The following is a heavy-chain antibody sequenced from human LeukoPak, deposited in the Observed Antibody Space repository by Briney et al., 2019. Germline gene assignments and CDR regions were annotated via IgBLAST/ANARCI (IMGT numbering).Heavy chain of an antibody. CDR1: GFTFSDYS. V-gene: IGHV3-48*01. CDR3: ARDLGHYYDSSGPNTFDY. Sequence: GGFLRLSCAASGFTFSDYSMNWVRQAPGKGLEWVSYISSSSSTIYYADSVKGRFTISRDNAKNSLYLQMNSLRVEDTAVNYCARDLGHYYDSSGPNTFDYWGQGTLVTVSS. CDR2: ISSSSSTI. J-gene: IGHJ4*02. D-gene: IGHD3-22*01.